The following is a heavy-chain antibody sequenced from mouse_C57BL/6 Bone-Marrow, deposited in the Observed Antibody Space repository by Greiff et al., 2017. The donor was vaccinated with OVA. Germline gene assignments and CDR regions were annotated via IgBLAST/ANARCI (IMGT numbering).Heavy chain of an antibody. CDR2: IDPSDSYT. J-gene: IGHJ1*03. V-gene: IGHV1-69*01. Sequence: QVQMQQPGAELVMPGASVKLSCKASGYTFTSYWMHWVKQRPGQGLEWIGEIDPSDSYTIYNQKFKGKSTLTVDKSSSTAYMQLSSLTSEDSAVYYCARWDYDYDYDVWGTGTTVTVSS. CDR3: ARWDYDYDYDV. CDR1: GYTFTSYW. D-gene: IGHD2-4*01.